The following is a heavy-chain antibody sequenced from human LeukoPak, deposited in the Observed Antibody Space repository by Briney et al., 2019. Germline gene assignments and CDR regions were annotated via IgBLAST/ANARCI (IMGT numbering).Heavy chain of an antibody. J-gene: IGHJ3*02. CDR1: GGSFSGYY. D-gene: IGHD3-16*01. CDR2: INHSGST. Sequence: ASETLSLTCAVYGGSFSGYYWSWIRQPPGKGLEWIGEINHSGSTNYNPSLKSRVTISVDTSKNQFSLKLSSVTAADTAVYYCARLPYVMDAFDIWGQGTMVTVSS. V-gene: IGHV4-34*01. CDR3: ARLPYVMDAFDI.